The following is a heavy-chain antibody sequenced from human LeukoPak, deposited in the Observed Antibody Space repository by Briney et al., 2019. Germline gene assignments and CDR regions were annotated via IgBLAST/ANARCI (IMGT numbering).Heavy chain of an antibody. D-gene: IGHD2-2*01. Sequence: PGRSLRLSCAASGFTFSTYGMHWVRQAPGKGLEWVAIISYDGSNKYYADSVKGRFTISRDNSKNTLYLQMHSLRAEDTAAYYCARHQPDYWGQGTLVTVSS. CDR3: ARHQPDY. J-gene: IGHJ4*02. CDR1: GFTFSTYG. CDR2: ISYDGSNK. V-gene: IGHV3-30*03.